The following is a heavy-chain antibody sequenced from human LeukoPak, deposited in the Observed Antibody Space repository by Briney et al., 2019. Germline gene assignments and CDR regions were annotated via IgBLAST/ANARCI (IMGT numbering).Heavy chain of an antibody. J-gene: IGHJ4*02. CDR2: INHSGST. CDR1: GESFSGHS. D-gene: IGHD3-10*01. Sequence: PSETLSLTCAVYGESFSGHSWTWIRQPPGRGLEWIGEINHSGSTTSNPSLNNRVTISVDTSKNQFSLKLTSVTAADTAVYYCARPRYGSGSLDSWGQGTLVTVSS. CDR3: ARPRYGSGSLDS. V-gene: IGHV4-34*01.